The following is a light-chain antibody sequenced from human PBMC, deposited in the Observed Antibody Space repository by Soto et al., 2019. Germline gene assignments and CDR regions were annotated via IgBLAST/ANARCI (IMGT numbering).Light chain of an antibody. CDR1: QSVSSN. J-gene: IGKJ4*01. V-gene: IGKV3-15*01. Sequence: EIVMTQSPATLSVSPGERATLSCRASQSVSSNLAWYQQTPGQAPRLLIYAASTRATGIPARFSGSGSGTEFTLIISSLQSEDCGLYYCQQYSGFPSLTFGGGTKVELK. CDR2: AAS. CDR3: QQYSGFPSLT.